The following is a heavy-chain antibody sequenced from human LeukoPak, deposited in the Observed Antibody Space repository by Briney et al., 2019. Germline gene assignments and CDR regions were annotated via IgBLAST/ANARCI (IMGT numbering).Heavy chain of an antibody. CDR1: GFTFGDYY. V-gene: IGHV3-11*06. CDR2: ISSSSSYI. CDR3: ARDRFYYYYYGMDV. Sequence: GGSLRLSCAASGFTFGDYYMSWIRQAPGKGLEWVSSISSSSSYIYYADSVKGRFTISRDNAKNSLYLQMNSLRAEDTAVYYCARDRFYYYYYGMDVWGQGTTVTVSS. J-gene: IGHJ6*02.